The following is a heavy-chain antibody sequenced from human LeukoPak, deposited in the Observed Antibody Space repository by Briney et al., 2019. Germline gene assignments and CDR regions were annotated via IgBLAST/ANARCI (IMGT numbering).Heavy chain of an antibody. V-gene: IGHV3-66*01. CDR2: IYSGGST. J-gene: IGHJ4*02. D-gene: IGHD3-22*01. CDR1: GFTVSSNY. Sequence: GGSLRLSCAASGFTVSSNYMSWVRQAPGKGLEWVSVIYSGGSTYYADSVKGRFTISRDNSKNTLYLQMNSLRAEDTAVYYCARDGYYYDSSGYPLRGGYDYWGQGTLVTVSS. CDR3: ARDGYYYDSSGYPLRGGYDY.